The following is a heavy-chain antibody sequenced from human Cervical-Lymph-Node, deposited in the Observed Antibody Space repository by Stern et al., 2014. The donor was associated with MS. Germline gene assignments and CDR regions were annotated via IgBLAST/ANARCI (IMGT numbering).Heavy chain of an antibody. D-gene: IGHD5-18*01. CDR2: ISGSGGRT. CDR3: ANGGYSYAY. Sequence: EVQLLESGGGLVQPGGSLRLSCAASGFTFNTYAMTWVRQAPGKGLEWVSTISGSGGRTYYADSEKGRFTISRDNSKNTLYLQMSSLRAEDTAVYYCANGGYSYAYWGQGTLVTVSS. J-gene: IGHJ4*02. V-gene: IGHV3-23*01. CDR1: GFTFNTYA.